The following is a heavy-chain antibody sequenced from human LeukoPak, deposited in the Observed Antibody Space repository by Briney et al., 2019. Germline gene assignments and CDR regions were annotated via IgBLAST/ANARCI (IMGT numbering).Heavy chain of an antibody. CDR3: ARGVERNFDY. CDR2: IYSSGTT. D-gene: IGHD5-24*01. Sequence: SETLSLTCTVSGGSISNSVFFWSWIRQPPGKGLEWIGYIYSSGTTNYNPALKSRVDISLDTSKNQFSLKLSSVTAADTAVYYCARGVERNFDYWGQGTLVTVSS. CDR1: GGSISNSVFF. V-gene: IGHV4-30-4*08. J-gene: IGHJ4*02.